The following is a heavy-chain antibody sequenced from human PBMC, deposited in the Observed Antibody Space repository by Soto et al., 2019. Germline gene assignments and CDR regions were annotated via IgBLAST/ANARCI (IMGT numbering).Heavy chain of an antibody. Sequence: PGESLKISCSGNGYDFVTNWIGWVRQRPGKGLEWMGIIYLGDSDTRYSPSFEGQVTLSADRSTSTVFLEWSFLKTSDTAMYFCALTGGFAPVYGFDVWGQGTSVTVSS. J-gene: IGHJ6*02. V-gene: IGHV5-51*01. D-gene: IGHD3-16*01. CDR3: ALTGGFAPVYGFDV. CDR2: IYLGDSDT. CDR1: GYDFVTNW.